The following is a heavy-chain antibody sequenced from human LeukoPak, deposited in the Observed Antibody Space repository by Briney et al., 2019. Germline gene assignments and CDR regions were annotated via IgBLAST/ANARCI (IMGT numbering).Heavy chain of an antibody. CDR1: GFTFSNYW. CDR2: IKQDGSEK. J-gene: IGHJ3*02. D-gene: IGHD3-10*01. Sequence: HGGSLRLSCAASGFTFSNYWMSWVRQAPGKGLEWVANIKQDGSEKYYVDSVKGRFTVSRDNAKNSLYLQMNSLRAEDTAVFYCARGGMVRRVMGAFDIWGQGTLVTVSS. CDR3: ARGGMVRRVMGAFDI. V-gene: IGHV3-7*01.